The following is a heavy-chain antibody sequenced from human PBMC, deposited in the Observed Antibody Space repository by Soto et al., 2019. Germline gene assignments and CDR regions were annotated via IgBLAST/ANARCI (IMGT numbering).Heavy chain of an antibody. D-gene: IGHD3-10*01. Sequence: PGGSLRLSCAASGFTFSSYWMHWVRQAPGKGLVWVSRMNEDGGTTDYADSVKGRLTISRDNAKNTLYLQMNSLRVEDTAVYYCASDLSGRADVWGQGTT. J-gene: IGHJ6*02. V-gene: IGHV3-74*01. CDR3: ASDLSGRADV. CDR1: GFTFSSYW. CDR2: MNEDGGTT.